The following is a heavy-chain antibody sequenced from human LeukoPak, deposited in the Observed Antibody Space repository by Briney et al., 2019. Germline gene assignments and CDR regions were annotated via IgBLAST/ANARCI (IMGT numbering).Heavy chain of an antibody. V-gene: IGHV1-2*02. J-gene: IGHJ3*02. CDR2: INPNSGGT. CDR3: ASGFMGYDRSGYYDDAFGI. D-gene: IGHD3-22*01. Sequence: ASVKVSCKASGYTFTSYGISWVRQAPGQGLEWMGWINPNSGGTNYAQKFQGRVAMTRDTSISTAYMELSRLRSDDTAVYYCASGFMGYDRSGYYDDAFGIWGQGTMVTVSS. CDR1: GYTFTSYG.